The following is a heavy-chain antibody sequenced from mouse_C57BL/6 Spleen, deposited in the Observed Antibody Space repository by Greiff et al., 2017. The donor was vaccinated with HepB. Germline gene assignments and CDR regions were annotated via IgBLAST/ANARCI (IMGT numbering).Heavy chain of an antibody. CDR1: GFTFSDYG. CDR2: ISSGSSTI. Sequence: EVKVEESGGGLVKPGGSLKLSCAASGFTFSDYGMHWVRQAPEKGLEWVAYISSGSSTIYYADTVKGRFTISRDNAKNTLFLQMTSLRSEDTAMYYCARDSSGYGAYWGQGTLVTVSA. J-gene: IGHJ3*01. D-gene: IGHD3-2*02. CDR3: ARDSSGYGAY. V-gene: IGHV5-17*01.